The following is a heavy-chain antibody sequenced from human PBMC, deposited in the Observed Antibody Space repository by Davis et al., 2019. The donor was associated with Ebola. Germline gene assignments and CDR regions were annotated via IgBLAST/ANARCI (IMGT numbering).Heavy chain of an antibody. J-gene: IGHJ6*02. CDR2: IYPGDSDT. CDR1: GYSFTSYW. CDR3: ARQYSSSWYDSYYYYGMDV. V-gene: IGHV5-51*01. Sequence: GESLKISCKASGYSFTSYWISWVRQMPGKGLEWMGIIYPGDSDTRYSPSFQGQVTISADKSISTAYLQWSSLKASDTAMYYCARQYSSSWYDSYYYYGMDVWGQGTTVTVSS. D-gene: IGHD6-13*01.